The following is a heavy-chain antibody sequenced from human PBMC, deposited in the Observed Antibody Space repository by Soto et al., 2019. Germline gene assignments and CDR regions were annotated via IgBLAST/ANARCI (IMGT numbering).Heavy chain of an antibody. D-gene: IGHD5-18*01. J-gene: IGHJ3*02. CDR2: IKQDGTEK. V-gene: IGHV3-7*01. CDR3: ARGDTPMITGMDSFDI. CDR1: GFTFSRYC. Sequence: XVSLSLSFAASGFTFSRYCMNWVRQAPGKGLEWVANIKQDGTEKNYVDSVKGRFTISRDNARNSLYLQMDSLRAEDTAVYFCARGDTPMITGMDSFDIWGQGTMVTVSS.